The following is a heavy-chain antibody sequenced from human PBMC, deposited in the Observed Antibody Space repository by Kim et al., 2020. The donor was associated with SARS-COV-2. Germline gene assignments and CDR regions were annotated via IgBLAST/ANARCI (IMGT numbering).Heavy chain of an antibody. CDR3: ARDPGGNNWFDP. V-gene: IGHV4-31*03. Sequence: SETLSLTCNVSGDSISSGGYYWSWFRQHPGKGLEWIGYIYYSGSTYYNPSLKSRVTISVDTSNNQFSLKMNSVTAADTAVYYCARDPGGNNWFDPWGQGTLVTVSS. J-gene: IGHJ5*02. D-gene: IGHD3-16*01. CDR1: GDSISSGGYY. CDR2: IYYSGST.